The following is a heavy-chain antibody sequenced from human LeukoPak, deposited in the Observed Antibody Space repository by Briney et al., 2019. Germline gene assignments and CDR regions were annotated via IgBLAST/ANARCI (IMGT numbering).Heavy chain of an antibody. CDR2: IYYSGST. J-gene: IGHJ4*02. V-gene: IGHV4-59*01. Sequence: SETLSLTCTVSGGSISSYYWSWIRQPPGKGLEWIGYIYYSGSTNYNPSLKSRVTISVDTSKNQFSLKLSSVAAADTAVYYCARDQSYYFDYWGQGTLVTVSS. CDR3: ARDQSYYFDY. CDR1: GGSISSYY.